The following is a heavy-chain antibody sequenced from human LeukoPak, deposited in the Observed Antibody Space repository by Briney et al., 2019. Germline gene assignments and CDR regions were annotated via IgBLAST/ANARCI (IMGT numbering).Heavy chain of an antibody. CDR1: GFTFSSSA. D-gene: IGHD4-17*01. CDR3: ARDIDNGDYVVY. CDR2: IGSSGDIT. J-gene: IGHJ4*02. Sequence: GGSLRLSRAASGFTFSSSAMSWVRQAPGMGLEWVSSIGSSGDITYYADSVKGRFTISRDNSKNTLYLQMNSLRAEDTAVYYCARDIDNGDYVVYWGQGTLVTVSS. V-gene: IGHV3-23*01.